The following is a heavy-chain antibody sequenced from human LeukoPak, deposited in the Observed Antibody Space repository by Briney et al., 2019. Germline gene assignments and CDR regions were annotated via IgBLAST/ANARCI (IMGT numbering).Heavy chain of an antibody. CDR3: ARVLSSSWGAYYYYGMDV. J-gene: IGHJ6*02. CDR2: ISSRSSYT. Sequence: GGSLRLSCAASGFTFSDYYMSWIPQAPGKGLEWVSYISSRSSYTKYADSVEGRLTISRDNAKNSLYLQMNSLRAEDTAVYYCARVLSSSWGAYYYYGMDVWGQGTTVTVSS. CDR1: GFTFSDYY. D-gene: IGHD6-13*01. V-gene: IGHV3-11*06.